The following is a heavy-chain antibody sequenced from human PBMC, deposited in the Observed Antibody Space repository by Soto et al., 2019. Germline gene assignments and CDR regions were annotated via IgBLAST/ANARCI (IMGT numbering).Heavy chain of an antibody. CDR2: INPSGGST. D-gene: IGHD1-1*01. Sequence: QVQLVQSGAEVKKPGASVKVSCKASGYTFTSYYMHCVRQAPGQGLEWMGIINPSGGSTSYAQKFQGRVTMTRDTSTSTVYMEPSSLRSEDTAVYYCARDQYENDYPFYYYYYGMDVWGQGTTVTVSS. V-gene: IGHV1-46*01. J-gene: IGHJ6*02. CDR3: ARDQYENDYPFYYYYYGMDV. CDR1: GYTFTSYY.